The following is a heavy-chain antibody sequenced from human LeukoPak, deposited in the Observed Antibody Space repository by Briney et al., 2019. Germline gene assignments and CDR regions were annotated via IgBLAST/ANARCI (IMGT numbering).Heavy chain of an antibody. D-gene: IGHD6-13*01. Sequence: GGSLRLSCAASGFTFSNYWMSWVRQAPGKGLEWVANIKPDGSVGYYVDSVRGRFIISRDNAGNSLYLQMNSLRVEDTAVYYCTQNLVAAAGDHWGQGALLIVSS. J-gene: IGHJ4*02. CDR1: GFTFSNYW. CDR3: TQNLVAAAGDH. V-gene: IGHV3-7*01. CDR2: IKPDGSVG.